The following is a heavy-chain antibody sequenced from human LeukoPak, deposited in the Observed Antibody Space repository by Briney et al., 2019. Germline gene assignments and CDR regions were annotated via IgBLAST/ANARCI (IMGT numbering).Heavy chain of an antibody. D-gene: IGHD6-19*01. Sequence: GASVQVSCKASGYTFTSYGISWVRQAPGQGLEWMGWIGGYNGDTNYAQSLQGRVTMTTDASTTTAYMELRSLKSDDTAVYYCARNAYNTGWNSDYWGQGTLVTVSS. V-gene: IGHV1-18*01. J-gene: IGHJ4*02. CDR1: GYTFTSYG. CDR3: ARNAYNTGWNSDY. CDR2: IGGYNGDT.